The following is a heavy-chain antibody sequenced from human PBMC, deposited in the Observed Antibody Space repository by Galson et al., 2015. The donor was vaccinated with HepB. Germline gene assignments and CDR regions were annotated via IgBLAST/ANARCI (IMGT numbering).Heavy chain of an antibody. J-gene: IGHJ4*02. D-gene: IGHD4-23*01. CDR3: AKDLYGNNSGVEGGGIDY. CDR1: GFTFSSYV. Sequence: SLRLSCAASGFTFSSYVMHWVRQAPGKGLEWVAVISYDGSSQYYADSVKGRFTMSRDNYKNTLSLQMNSLRAEDTAVYYCAKDLYGNNSGVEGGGIDYWGQGTLVTVSS. CDR2: ISYDGSSQ. V-gene: IGHV3-30*18.